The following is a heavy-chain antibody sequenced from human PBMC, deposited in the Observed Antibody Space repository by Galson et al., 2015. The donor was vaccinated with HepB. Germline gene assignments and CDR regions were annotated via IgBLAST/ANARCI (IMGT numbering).Heavy chain of an antibody. CDR3: ARVRWPYSSGWYYAFDI. D-gene: IGHD6-19*01. CDR2: ISYDGSNK. Sequence: SLRLSCAASGFTFSSYAMHWVRQAPGKGLEWVAVISYDGSNKYYADSVKGRFTISRDNSKNTLYLQMNSLRAEDTAVYYCARVRWPYSSGWYYAFDIWGQGTMVTVSS. CDR1: GFTFSSYA. J-gene: IGHJ3*02. V-gene: IGHV3-30*04.